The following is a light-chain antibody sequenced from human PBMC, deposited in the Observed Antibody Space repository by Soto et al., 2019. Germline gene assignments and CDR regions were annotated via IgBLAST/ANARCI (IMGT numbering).Light chain of an antibody. CDR2: AAS. Sequence: DIQLTQSPSSLSASVGDKVTITCRASQSIRSYLNWVQQKPGKVPKLLIYAASTLQSGVPSRFSGSGSGTDFTLTISSLQPEDVATYYCQKYNSAPFTFGQGTRLEI. CDR3: QKYNSAPFT. CDR1: QSIRSY. J-gene: IGKJ5*01. V-gene: IGKV1-27*01.